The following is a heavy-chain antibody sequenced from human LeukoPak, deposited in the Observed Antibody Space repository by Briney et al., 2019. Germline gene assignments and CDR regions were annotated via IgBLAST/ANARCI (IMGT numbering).Heavy chain of an antibody. V-gene: IGHV4-59*01. CDR1: GGSISNYY. J-gene: IGHJ4*02. Sequence: SETLSLTCTVSGGSISNYYWSWIRQPPGKGLEWIGYISYSGSTNHNPSLKSRVTISVDTSKNQFSLKLSSVTAADTAVYYCARADSLITTLPHYWGQGTLVTVSS. CDR3: ARADSLITTLPHY. D-gene: IGHD3-16*01. CDR2: ISYSGST.